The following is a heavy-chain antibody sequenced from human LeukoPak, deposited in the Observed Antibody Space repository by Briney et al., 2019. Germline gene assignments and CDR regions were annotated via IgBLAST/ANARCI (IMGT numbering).Heavy chain of an antibody. V-gene: IGHV4-59*08. CDR2: IYYSGST. J-gene: IGHJ4*02. D-gene: IGHD6-19*01. Sequence: SETLSLTCTVSGGSISTYYWSWIRQPPGKGLEWIGYIYYSGSTNYNPSLKSRVTISVDTSKNQFSLKLSSVTAADTAVYYCARHSIVGQWLVPFDYWGQGTLVTVSS. CDR1: GGSISTYY. CDR3: ARHSIVGQWLVPFDY.